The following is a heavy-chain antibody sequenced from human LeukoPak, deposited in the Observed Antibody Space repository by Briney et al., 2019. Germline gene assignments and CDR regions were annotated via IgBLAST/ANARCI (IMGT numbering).Heavy chain of an antibody. D-gene: IGHD2-2*03. CDR3: ARGLRVDIAQSPPKYNYYMDV. Sequence: SETLSLTCAVYGGSFSGYYWSWMRQPPGKGLEWIGEINHRGSTNYNPSLKSRVPISVDTSKNQFSLKLSSVTAADTAVYYCARGLRVDIAQSPPKYNYYMDVWGKGTTVAVSS. CDR1: GGSFSGYY. V-gene: IGHV4-34*01. J-gene: IGHJ6*03. CDR2: INHRGST.